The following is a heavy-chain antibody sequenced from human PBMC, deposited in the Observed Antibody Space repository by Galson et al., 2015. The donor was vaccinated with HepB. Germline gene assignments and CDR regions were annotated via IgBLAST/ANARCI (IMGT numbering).Heavy chain of an antibody. V-gene: IGHV1-46*03. CDR2: INPSGGST. J-gene: IGHJ6*02. Sequence: SVKVSCKASGYTFTSYYMHWVRQAPGQGLEWMGIINPSGGSTSYAQKFQGRVTMTRDTSTSTVYMELSSLRSEDTAVYYCAREGGVHVVVPAAMLYYGMDVWGQGTTVTVSS. D-gene: IGHD2-2*01. CDR3: AREGGVHVVVPAAMLYYGMDV. CDR1: GYTFTSYY.